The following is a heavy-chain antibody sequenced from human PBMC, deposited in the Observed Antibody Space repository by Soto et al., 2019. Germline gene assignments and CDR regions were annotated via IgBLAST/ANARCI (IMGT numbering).Heavy chain of an antibody. CDR1: GVSISMCCYS. J-gene: IGHJ6*01. CDR3: ARGKEAYYGMEV. V-gene: IGHV4-30-2*01. Sequence: LSLTXAVSGVSISMCCYSWICILQPPGKSLEWIGYIYHSGSTYYKPSLKSRVTISVDRYKNQLSLKLSSVTAADTDVYYCARGKEAYYGMEVWGQGTTVKVYS. CDR2: IYHSGST. D-gene: IGHD2-21*01.